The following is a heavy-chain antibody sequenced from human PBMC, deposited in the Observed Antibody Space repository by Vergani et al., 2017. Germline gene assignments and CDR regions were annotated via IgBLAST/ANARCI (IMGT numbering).Heavy chain of an antibody. CDR3: ARDRLMDV. Sequence: QLVESGGGWVQPGGSLRLSCVVSGFDFSSYIMNWVRQAPGKGLEWVSFVSTGTKSQSYAESVKGRFTISRDSAKNSLYLQMDSLRAEDTAVYYCARDRLMDVWGKGTTVTVSS. CDR2: VSTGTKSQ. CDR1: GFDFSSYI. J-gene: IGHJ6*04. V-gene: IGHV3-48*01.